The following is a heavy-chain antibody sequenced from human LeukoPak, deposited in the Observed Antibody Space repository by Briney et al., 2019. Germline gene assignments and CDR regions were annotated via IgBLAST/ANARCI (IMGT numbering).Heavy chain of an antibody. CDR2: IHYDGKI. J-gene: IGHJ4*02. CDR1: GFSVSGKF. Sequence: PGGSLRLSCAASGFSVSGKFMSWVRQAPGKGLEWVSIIHYDGKIRYAGSVGGRFTIYRDDFENTLFLQMNSLRVDDTAVYFCASGDGYLQPYWGQGTLVTVSS. CDR3: ASGDGYLQPY. D-gene: IGHD2-21*01. V-gene: IGHV3-53*01.